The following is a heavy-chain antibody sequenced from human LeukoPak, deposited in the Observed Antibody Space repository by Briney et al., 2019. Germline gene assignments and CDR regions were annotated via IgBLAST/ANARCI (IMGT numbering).Heavy chain of an antibody. Sequence: GGSLRLSCAASGFTFSSYAMSWVRQAPGKGLEWVPAISGSGGSTYYADSVKGRSTISRDNSKNTLYLQMNSLRAEDTAVYYCAKSLSAIYYYYGMDVWGQGTTVTVSS. J-gene: IGHJ6*02. CDR3: AKSLSAIYYYYGMDV. D-gene: IGHD2-2*01. V-gene: IGHV3-23*01. CDR1: GFTFSSYA. CDR2: ISGSGGST.